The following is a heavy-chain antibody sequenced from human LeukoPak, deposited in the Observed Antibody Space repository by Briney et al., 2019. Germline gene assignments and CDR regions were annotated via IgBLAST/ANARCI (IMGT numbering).Heavy chain of an antibody. CDR1: GFTFSSYA. Sequence: PGGSLRLSCAASGFTFSSYAMSWVRQAPGKGLEWVSVISGSGGSTYYADSVKGRFTISRDNSKNTLYLQMNSLRAEDTAVYYCASIPIAVAAPPFDYWGQGTLVTVSS. CDR3: ASIPIAVAAPPFDY. J-gene: IGHJ4*02. CDR2: ISGSGGST. V-gene: IGHV3-23*01. D-gene: IGHD6-19*01.